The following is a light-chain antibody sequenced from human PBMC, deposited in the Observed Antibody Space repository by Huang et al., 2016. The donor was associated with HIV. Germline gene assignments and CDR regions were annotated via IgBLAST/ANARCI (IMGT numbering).Light chain of an antibody. J-gene: IGKJ1*01. CDR2: ATS. CDR1: PSMSTY. CDR3: LQTYSTFS. V-gene: IGKV1-39*01. Sequence: DIQMTQSPSSLSAPVGARVPITCRASPSMSTYLNCYQQRPGKAPKLLIYATSSLPNWVSSRFSGSGSGTDFTLIISGLQPEDFATYYCLQTYSTFSFGQGTKVEVK.